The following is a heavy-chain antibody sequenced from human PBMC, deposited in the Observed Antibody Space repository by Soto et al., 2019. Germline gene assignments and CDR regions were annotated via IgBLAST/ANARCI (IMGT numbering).Heavy chain of an antibody. CDR3: ARESSSSFDY. V-gene: IGHV3-11*06. Sequence: PGGSLRLSCAASGFTFSDYYMSWIRQAPGKGLEWVSYISSSSSYTNYADSVKGRFTISXXXAXXSXXLXXNXXRAXDTAVYYCARESSSSFDYWGQGTLVTVSS. D-gene: IGHD6-6*01. CDR1: GFTFSDYY. J-gene: IGHJ4*02. CDR2: ISSSSSYT.